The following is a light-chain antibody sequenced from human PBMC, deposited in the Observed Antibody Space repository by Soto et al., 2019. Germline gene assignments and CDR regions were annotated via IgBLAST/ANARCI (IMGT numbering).Light chain of an antibody. J-gene: IGLJ1*01. CDR3: CSYAGSYSYV. CDR1: SSDVGGYNY. V-gene: IGLV2-11*01. CDR2: DVS. Sequence: QSALTQPRSVSGSPGQSVTISCTGTSSDVGGYNYVSWYQQHPGKAPKLMIHDVSKRPSGVPDRFSGSKSGNTASLTISGLHGEDEADYYCCSYAGSYSYVFGTGTKLTVL.